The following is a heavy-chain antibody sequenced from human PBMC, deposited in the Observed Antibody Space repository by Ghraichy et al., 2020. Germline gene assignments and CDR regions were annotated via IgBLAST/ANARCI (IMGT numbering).Heavy chain of an antibody. J-gene: IGHJ4*02. Sequence: GGSLRLSCAASGFTFSTYAMHWIRQAPGKGLEWVAVISHDGNNQHYADSVKGRFTISRDNSKNTLYVQMNSLRADDTAVYYCARDFVVGAIGFYFDFWGQGTLVTVSS. CDR3: ARDFVVGAIGFYFDF. CDR1: GFTFSTYA. D-gene: IGHD4/OR15-4a*01. CDR2: ISHDGNNQ. V-gene: IGHV3-30-3*01.